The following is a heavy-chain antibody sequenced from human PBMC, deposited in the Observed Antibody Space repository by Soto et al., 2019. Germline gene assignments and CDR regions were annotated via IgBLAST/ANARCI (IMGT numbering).Heavy chain of an antibody. CDR2: GSYSGTT. CDR1: GLTACCSSLY. J-gene: IGHJ6*01. V-gene: IGHV4-61*01. CDR3: SNDAAATEIYTCALDHALPISAGM. Sequence: EPLCLTCTASGLTACCSSLYRPWLGQTPGKGLEWIGFGSYSGTTNYKPSLKSRVTISVCTSMSQISLKVSSLTAADTAVYYFSNDAAATEIYTCALDHALPISAGM. D-gene: IGHD3-9*01.